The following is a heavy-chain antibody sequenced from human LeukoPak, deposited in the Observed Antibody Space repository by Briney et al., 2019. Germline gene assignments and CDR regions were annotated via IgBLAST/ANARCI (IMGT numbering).Heavy chain of an antibody. V-gene: IGHV4-30-4*07. D-gene: IGHD3-16*01. J-gene: IGHJ4*02. Sequence: ASETLSLTCTVSGGSISSGGYSWNWIRQPPGQGLEWIGCVFYSGTTYYNPSLRSRVSISVDTTKNQFSLKVSSVTAADTAVYYCARDKFSTQHRLRLGKFSDWGQGTLVTVSA. CDR3: ARDKFSTQHRLRLGKFSD. CDR1: GGSISSGGYS. CDR2: VFYSGTT.